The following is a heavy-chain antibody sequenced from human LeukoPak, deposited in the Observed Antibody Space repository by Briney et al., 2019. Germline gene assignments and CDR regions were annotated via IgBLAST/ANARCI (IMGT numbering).Heavy chain of an antibody. CDR1: GFTFSSYE. V-gene: IGHV3-48*03. J-gene: IGHJ4*02. Sequence: PGGSLRLSCAASGFTFSSYEMNWVRQAPGKGLEWVSYISSSGSTIYYADSVKGRFTISRDNAKDSLYLQMNSLRAEDTAVYYCARAANYYDSSGYPDYWGQGTLVTVSS. CDR3: ARAANYYDSSGYPDY. CDR2: ISSSGSTI. D-gene: IGHD3-22*01.